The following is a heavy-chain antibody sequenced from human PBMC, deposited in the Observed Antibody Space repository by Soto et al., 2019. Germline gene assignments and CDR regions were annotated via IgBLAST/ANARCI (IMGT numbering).Heavy chain of an antibody. J-gene: IGHJ5*02. CDR1: GFTFSSYT. CDR2: ISATGGST. V-gene: IGHV3-23*01. Sequence: LRLSCAASGFTFSSYTMSWVRQAPGKGLEWVSGISATGGSTYYADSVKGRFTFSRDNSKNTLYLQMNSLRAEDTAVYYCAKGFIRDCGGDCTVDTWGQGTLVTVSS. CDR3: AKGFIRDCGGDCTVDT. D-gene: IGHD2-21*02.